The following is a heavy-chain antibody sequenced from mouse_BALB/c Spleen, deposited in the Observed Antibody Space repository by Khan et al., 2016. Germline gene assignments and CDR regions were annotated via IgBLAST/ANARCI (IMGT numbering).Heavy chain of an antibody. J-gene: IGHJ3*01. Sequence: EVQLQESGGGLVQPGGSLKLSCAASGFDFSRYWMSWVRQAPGKGLEWIGEINPDSSTINYTPSLKDKFIISRDNAKITLYLQLSKVRPEDTALDYCARPDDYAWFAYWGQGTLVTGSA. CDR2: INPDSSTI. CDR3: ARPDDYAWFAY. CDR1: GFDFSRYW. D-gene: IGHD1-1*01. V-gene: IGHV4-1*02.